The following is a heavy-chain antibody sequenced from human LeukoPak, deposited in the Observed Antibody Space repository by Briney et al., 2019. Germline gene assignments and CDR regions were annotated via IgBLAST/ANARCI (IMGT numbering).Heavy chain of an antibody. CDR2: INHSGST. V-gene: IGHV4-34*01. J-gene: IGHJ4*02. Sequence: SETLSLTCAVYGGSFSGYYWSWIRQPPGKGLEWIGEINHSGSTNYNPSLKSRVTISVDTSKNQFSLKLSSVTAADTAVYYCARLNTEEGGYYPLDYWGQGTLVTVSS. CDR3: ARLNTEEGGYYPLDY. D-gene: IGHD3-22*01. CDR1: GGSFSGYY.